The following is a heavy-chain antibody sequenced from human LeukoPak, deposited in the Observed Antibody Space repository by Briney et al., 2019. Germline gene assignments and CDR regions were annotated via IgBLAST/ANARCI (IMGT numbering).Heavy chain of an antibody. V-gene: IGHV4-31*03. Sequence: SETLSLTCTVSGGSISSGGYYWSWIRQHPGKGLEWIGYIYYSGSTYYDPSLKSRVTISVDTSKNQFSLKLSSVTAADTAVYYCARDLVKVATMGYYYYYGMDVWGQGTTVTVSS. J-gene: IGHJ6*02. CDR2: IYYSGST. CDR3: ARDLVKVATMGYYYYYGMDV. D-gene: IGHD5-12*01. CDR1: GGSISSGGYY.